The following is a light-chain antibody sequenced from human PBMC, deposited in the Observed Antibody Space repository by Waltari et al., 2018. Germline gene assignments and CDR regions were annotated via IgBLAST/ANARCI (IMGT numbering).Light chain of an antibody. J-gene: IGKJ1*01. Sequence: EIVLSQSPGTLSLSPGERATRSCRASQSVRGTLAWYQQKPGQPPRLLIYAASIRATGIPDSFSGSGSGTDFTLTISRLEPEDFAVYYCQHYVRLPVTFGQGTKVEIK. V-gene: IGKV3-20*01. CDR1: QSVRGT. CDR2: AAS. CDR3: QHYVRLPVT.